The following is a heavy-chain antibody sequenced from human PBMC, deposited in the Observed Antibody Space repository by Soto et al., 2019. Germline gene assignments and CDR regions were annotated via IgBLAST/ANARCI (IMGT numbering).Heavy chain of an antibody. CDR3: AAELGYCSGGSCYSRYYYYGMDV. CDR2: IVVGSGNT. V-gene: IGHV1-58*01. Sequence: ASVKVSCKASGFTFTSSAVQWVRQARGQRLEWIGWIVVGSGNTNYAQKFQERVTITRDMSTSTAYMELSSLRSEDTAVYYCAAELGYCSGGSCYSRYYYYGMDVWGQGTTVTVS. CDR1: GFTFTSSA. J-gene: IGHJ6*02. D-gene: IGHD2-15*01.